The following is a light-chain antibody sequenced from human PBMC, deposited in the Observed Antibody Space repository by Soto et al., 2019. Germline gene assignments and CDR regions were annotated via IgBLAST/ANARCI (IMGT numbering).Light chain of an antibody. Sequence: VLAQSPATLSLSPGEIDSLSCRASQSISFYLTWYQHKPGQAPRLLIYDASNRATGIPARFSGSGYGTDFTLTISSLEPEDFAVYYCQQRSNWPTFGQGTRLEIK. V-gene: IGKV3-11*01. CDR3: QQRSNWPT. CDR2: DAS. CDR1: QSISFY. J-gene: IGKJ5*01.